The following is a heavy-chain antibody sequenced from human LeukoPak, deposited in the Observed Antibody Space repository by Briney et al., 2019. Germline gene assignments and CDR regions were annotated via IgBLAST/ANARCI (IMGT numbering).Heavy chain of an antibody. Sequence: ASVKVSCKASGYTFTSYYMHWVRQAPGQGLEWMGIINPSGGSTSYAQKFQGRVTMTRDMSTSTVYMELSSLRSDDTAVYYCARASTHRYNWKSGQLNDAFDIWGQGTMVTVSS. CDR1: GYTFTSYY. CDR3: ARASTHRYNWKSGQLNDAFDI. J-gene: IGHJ3*02. CDR2: INPSGGST. V-gene: IGHV1-46*01. D-gene: IGHD1-20*01.